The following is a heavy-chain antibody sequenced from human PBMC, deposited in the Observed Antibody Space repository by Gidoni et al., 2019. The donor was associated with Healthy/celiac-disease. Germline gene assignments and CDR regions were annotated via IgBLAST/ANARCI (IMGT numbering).Heavy chain of an antibody. CDR3: AKDSGGYYDSSGYDAFDI. D-gene: IGHD3-22*01. CDR1: GFTFSSYA. J-gene: IGHJ3*02. CDR2: ISGSGGST. V-gene: IGHV3-23*01. Sequence: EVQLLESGGGLVQPGGSLRLSCAASGFTFSSYAMSWVRQAPGKGLEWVSAISGSGGSTYYADSVKGRFTISRDNSKNTLYLQMNSLRAEDTAVYYCAKDSGGYYDSSGYDAFDIWGQGTMVTVSS.